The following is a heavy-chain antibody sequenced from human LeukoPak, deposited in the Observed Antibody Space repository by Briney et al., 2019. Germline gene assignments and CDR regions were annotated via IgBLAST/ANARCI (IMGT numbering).Heavy chain of an antibody. CDR3: ARNVYRTFDS. J-gene: IGHJ4*02. CDR1: GFTFSTYW. D-gene: IGHD1-14*01. V-gene: IGHV3-7*01. Sequence: PGGSLRLSCAASGFTFSTYWMSWVRQAPGKGLEWVANIKQDGSEKYYVDSVKDRFTISRDNAKNSLYLQMYSLRVEDTAVYYCARNVYRTFDSWDQGTLVTVSS. CDR2: IKQDGSEK.